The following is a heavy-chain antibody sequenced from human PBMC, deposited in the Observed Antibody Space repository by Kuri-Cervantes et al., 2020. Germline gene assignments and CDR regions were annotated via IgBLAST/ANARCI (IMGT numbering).Heavy chain of an antibody. Sequence: GESLKISCAGSGYTFISYAMHWVRQAPGKGLEWVAVISYDGSNKYYADSVKGRFTISRDNSKNTLYLQMNSLRAEDTAVYYCARDRFGGSYGGGPFDYWGQGTLVTVSS. CDR3: ARDRFGGSYGGGPFDY. V-gene: IGHV3-30*01. CDR1: GYTFISYA. J-gene: IGHJ4*02. CDR2: ISYDGSNK. D-gene: IGHD1-26*01.